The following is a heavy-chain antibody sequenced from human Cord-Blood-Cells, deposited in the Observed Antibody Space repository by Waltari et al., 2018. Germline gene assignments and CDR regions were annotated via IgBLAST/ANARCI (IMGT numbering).Heavy chain of an antibody. CDR3: ARDLGTDYDFWSGVEGGFDY. D-gene: IGHD3-3*01. CDR2: INHSGST. CDR1: GGSFSGYY. J-gene: IGHJ4*02. Sequence: QVQLQQWGAGLLKPSETLSLTCAVYGGSFSGYYWTCIRHPPGKGLEWIGEINHSGSTNYNPSLKSRVTISVDTSKNQFSLMLSSVTAADTAVYYCARDLGTDYDFWSGVEGGFDYWGQGTLVTVSS. V-gene: IGHV4-34*01.